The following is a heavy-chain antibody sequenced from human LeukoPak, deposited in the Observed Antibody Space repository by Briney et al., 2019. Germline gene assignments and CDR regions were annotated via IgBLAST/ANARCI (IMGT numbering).Heavy chain of an antibody. V-gene: IGHV4-4*02. Sequence: PSETLSLTCAVSGGSISRNHWWSWVRQPPGKGLEWIGEIYHSGSTNYNSSLKSRVTISVDNSKNQFSLRLTSVTAADTAVYYCARHVGKYYDIPNAFDIWGQGTMVTVSS. D-gene: IGHD3-9*01. J-gene: IGHJ3*02. CDR3: ARHVGKYYDIPNAFDI. CDR1: GGSISRNHW. CDR2: IYHSGST.